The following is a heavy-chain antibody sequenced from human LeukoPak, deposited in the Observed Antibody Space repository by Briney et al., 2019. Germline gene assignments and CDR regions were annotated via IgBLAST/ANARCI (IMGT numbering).Heavy chain of an antibody. J-gene: IGHJ3*02. CDR3: ARDKAVIGARGAFDM. CDR2: TYYRSKWYY. D-gene: IGHD4-11*01. Sequence: SQTLSLTCAISGDSVSSNTATWNWIRQSPSRGLEWLGRTYYRSKWYYDYAVSVGSRITINPDTPQNQFSLQLNSVTPEDTAVYYCARDKAVIGARGAFDMKGQGTTVTVSS. V-gene: IGHV6-1*01. CDR1: GDSVSSNTAT.